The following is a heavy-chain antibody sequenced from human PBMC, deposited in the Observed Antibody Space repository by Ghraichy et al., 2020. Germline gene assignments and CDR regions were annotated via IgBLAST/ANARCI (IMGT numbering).Heavy chain of an antibody. CDR3: ARGGAKTFIAVAGIPFDY. CDR2: ISSSSSYI. CDR1: GFTFSSYS. D-gene: IGHD6-19*01. Sequence: GGSLRLSCAASGFTFSSYSMNWVRQAPGKGLEWVSSISSSSSYIYYADSVKGRFTISRDNAKNSLYLQMNSLRAEDTAVYYCARGGAKTFIAVAGIPFDYWGQGTLVTVSS. V-gene: IGHV3-21*01. J-gene: IGHJ4*02.